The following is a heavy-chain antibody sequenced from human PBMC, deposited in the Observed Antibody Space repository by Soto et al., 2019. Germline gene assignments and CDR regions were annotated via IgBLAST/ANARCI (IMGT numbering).Heavy chain of an antibody. V-gene: IGHV4-30-4*01. CDR3: ARIIVGAYLDY. J-gene: IGHJ4*02. CDR1: GGSISTGDHY. Sequence: QVQLQESGPGLVKPSQTLSLTCTVSGGSISTGDHYWSWIRQPPGKGLEWIGYIYYSGRTYYNPSLKSRVSMSVDTSKNHFSLNLSSVTAADTAVYYCARIIVGAYLDYCGQGTLVTVSS. D-gene: IGHD1-26*01. CDR2: IYYSGRT.